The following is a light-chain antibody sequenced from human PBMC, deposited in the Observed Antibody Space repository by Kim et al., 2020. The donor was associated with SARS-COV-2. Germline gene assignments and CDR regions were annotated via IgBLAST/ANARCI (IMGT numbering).Light chain of an antibody. V-gene: IGKV1-27*01. CDR2: DVS. Sequence: ASVGDRVTITCLASQDINNFLAWYQQTPGKPPNLLIYDVSALRPGVPSRFSGSGSGTDFTLTISSLQPEDVATYFCQKYNSAPWTFGQATKVEI. CDR1: QDINNF. J-gene: IGKJ1*01. CDR3: QKYNSAPWT.